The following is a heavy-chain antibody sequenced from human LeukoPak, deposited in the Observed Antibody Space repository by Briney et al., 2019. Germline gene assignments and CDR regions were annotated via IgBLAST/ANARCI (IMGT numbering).Heavy chain of an antibody. D-gene: IGHD3-22*01. V-gene: IGHV1-2*02. CDR1: GYTFIDHY. CDR2: IDPDTGDK. J-gene: IGHJ4*02. Sequence: ASVKVSCKPYGYTFIDHYLHWVRQAPGQGLESLGWIDPDTGDKNYPQKFQGRVTMTRDTSSSTAYMELNGLRSDDTAVYYCARAGHNSNSGGYDFWGLGTLVTVSS. CDR3: ARAGHNSNSGGYDF.